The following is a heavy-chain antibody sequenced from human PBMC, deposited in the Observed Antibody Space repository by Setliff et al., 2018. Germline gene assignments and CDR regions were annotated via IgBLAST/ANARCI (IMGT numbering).Heavy chain of an antibody. Sequence: GGSLRLSCAASGFTFSNYAMSWVRQAPGKGLEWVSAISGSGAISYADSVKGRFTVSRDNTKNILYLQMNSLRAEDTAVYFCARDLYFDIGAFDVWGQGTKVTVSS. D-gene: IGHD3-9*01. V-gene: IGHV3-23*01. CDR3: ARDLYFDIGAFDV. CDR2: ISGSGAI. CDR1: GFTFSNYA. J-gene: IGHJ3*01.